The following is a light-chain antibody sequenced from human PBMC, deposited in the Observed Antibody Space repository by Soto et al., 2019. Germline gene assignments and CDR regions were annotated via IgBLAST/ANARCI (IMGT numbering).Light chain of an antibody. CDR1: TGAVTSGYY. Sequence: QTVVTQEPSLTVSPGGTVTLTCASSTGAVTSGYYPNWFQQKPGQAPRALIYSTNNKYSWTPARFSGSLLGGKAALTLSGVQPEDEAEYYCLLYYGGAHVFGTGTKLTVL. CDR3: LLYYGGAHV. J-gene: IGLJ1*01. CDR2: STN. V-gene: IGLV7-43*01.